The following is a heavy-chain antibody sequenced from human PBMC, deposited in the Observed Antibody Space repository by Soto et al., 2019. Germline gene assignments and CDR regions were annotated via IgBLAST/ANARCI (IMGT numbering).Heavy chain of an antibody. V-gene: IGHV3-23*01. CDR3: AKVFSYSSGWIDFDY. Sequence: PSETLSLTCAVYGGSFSGYYWSWIRQPPGKGLEWVSAISGSGGSTYYADSVKGRFTISRDNSKNTLYLQMNSLRAEDTAVYYCAKVFSYSSGWIDFDYWGQGTLVTVSS. CDR2: ISGSGGST. D-gene: IGHD6-19*01. J-gene: IGHJ4*02. CDR1: GGSFSGYY.